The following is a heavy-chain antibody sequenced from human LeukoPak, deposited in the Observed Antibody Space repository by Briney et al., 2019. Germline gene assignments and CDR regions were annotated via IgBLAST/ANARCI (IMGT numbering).Heavy chain of an antibody. CDR2: IDPSDSYT. D-gene: IGHD1-26*01. V-gene: IGHV5-10-1*01. CDR1: GYSFTTYW. Sequence: GESLKISCKASGYSFTTYWISWVRQMPGKGLEWMGRIDPSDSYTNYNPSFQGHVTISADKSISTAYLQWSSLKASDTAMYYCARVWEQPDPFGQGTLVTVSS. J-gene: IGHJ5*02. CDR3: ARVWEQPDP.